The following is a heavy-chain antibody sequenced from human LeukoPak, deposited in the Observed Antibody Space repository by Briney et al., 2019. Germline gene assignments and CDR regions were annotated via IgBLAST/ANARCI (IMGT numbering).Heavy chain of an antibody. V-gene: IGHV3-21*01. CDR1: GFTFGAYT. Sequence: GGSLRLSCAASGFTFGAYTINWVRQAPGKGLEWVSCIFSRSESILYADSVKGRSTISRDNAKNSLYLQMDSLRVEDTAVYYCARNFFHSSGSRPFDYWGQGTLVTVSS. CDR2: IFSRSESI. J-gene: IGHJ4*02. CDR3: ARNFFHSSGSRPFDY. D-gene: IGHD3-22*01.